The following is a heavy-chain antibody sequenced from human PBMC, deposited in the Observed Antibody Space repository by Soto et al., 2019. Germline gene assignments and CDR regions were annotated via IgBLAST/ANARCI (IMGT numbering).Heavy chain of an antibody. V-gene: IGHV4-59*01. CDR2: IYYSGST. CDR3: AAYQLLPKNWFDP. CDR1: GGSISSYY. D-gene: IGHD2-2*01. Sequence: KTSETLSLTCTVSGGSISSYYWSWIRQPPGKGLEWIGYIYYSGSTNYNPSLKSRVTISVDTSKNQFSLKLSSVTAADTAVYYCAAYQLLPKNWFDPWGQGTLVTVYS. J-gene: IGHJ5*02.